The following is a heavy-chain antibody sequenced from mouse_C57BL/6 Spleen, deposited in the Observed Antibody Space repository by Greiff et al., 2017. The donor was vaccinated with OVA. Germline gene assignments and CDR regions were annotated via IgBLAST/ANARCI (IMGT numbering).Heavy chain of an antibody. Sequence: EVQLQQSGTVLARPGASVKMSCKTSGYTFTSYWMHWVKQRPGQGLEWIGAIYPGNSDTSYNQKFKGKAKLTAVTSASTAYMELSSLTNEDSAVYYCTRSGGRGYDNAMDYWGQGTSVTVSS. CDR2: IYPGNSDT. CDR1: GYTFTSYW. V-gene: IGHV1-5*01. D-gene: IGHD2-2*01. CDR3: TRSGGRGYDNAMDY. J-gene: IGHJ4*01.